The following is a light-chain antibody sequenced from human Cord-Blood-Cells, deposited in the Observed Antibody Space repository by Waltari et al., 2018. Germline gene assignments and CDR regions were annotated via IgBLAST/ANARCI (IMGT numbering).Light chain of an antibody. CDR3: QQYNSYG. Sequence: DIQMTQSPSTLSASVGDRVTIPCRASQSISSWLAWYQQKPGKAPKLLIYKASSLESGVPSRFSGSGSGTEFTLTISSLQPDDFATYYCQQYNSYGFGQGTKVEIK. V-gene: IGKV1-5*03. CDR1: QSISSW. CDR2: KAS. J-gene: IGKJ1*01.